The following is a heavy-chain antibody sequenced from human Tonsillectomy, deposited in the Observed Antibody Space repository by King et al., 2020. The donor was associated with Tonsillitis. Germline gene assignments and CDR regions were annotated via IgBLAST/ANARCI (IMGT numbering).Heavy chain of an antibody. CDR2: ICQDGGGI. CDR3: VRDLNPDSSISYYDALDL. D-gene: IGHD3-10*01. J-gene: IGHJ3*01. CDR1: GFPFSNFG. Sequence: VQLVESGGDLFHPGGSLRLSGEAPGFPFSNFGMPWVPPAPGKGLGWVANICQDGGGIYNADSVKGGFTTSRDNAKNTVFLQMNSLRAEDTAVYYCVRDLNPDSSISYYDALDLWGQGPVVTVSS. V-gene: IGHV3-7*01.